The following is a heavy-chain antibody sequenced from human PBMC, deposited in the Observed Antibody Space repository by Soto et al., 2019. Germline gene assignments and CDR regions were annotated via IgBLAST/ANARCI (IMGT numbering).Heavy chain of an antibody. CDR3: AREATGTGMDV. V-gene: IGHV3-11*06. J-gene: IGHJ6*02. CDR2: ISGSSTYA. D-gene: IGHD1-1*01. CDR1: GLTFSDYY. Sequence: QGQLVESGGGLVKPGGSLRLSCAASGLTFSDYYMSWIRQAPGEGLEWVSYISGSSTYADYADSVKGRFTISRDNARNSLYLQMNSLRAEDTAVYYCAREATGTGMDVWGQGTTVTVSS.